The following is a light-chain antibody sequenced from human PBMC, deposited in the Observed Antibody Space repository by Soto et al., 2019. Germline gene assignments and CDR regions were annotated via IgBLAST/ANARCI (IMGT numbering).Light chain of an antibody. Sequence: QSVLTQPASVSGSPGQSITISCTGTSSDVGGYTFVSWYQHHPGKGPKLLISEVSNRPSGVSNRFSGSKSGNTASLTISGLQTEDAADYFCSSYSISTAYLFGTGTKVTV. J-gene: IGLJ1*01. CDR3: SSYSISTAYL. CDR2: EVS. CDR1: SSDVGGYTF. V-gene: IGLV2-14*01.